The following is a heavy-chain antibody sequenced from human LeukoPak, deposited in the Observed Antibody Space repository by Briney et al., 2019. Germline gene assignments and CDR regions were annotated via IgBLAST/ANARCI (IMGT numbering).Heavy chain of an antibody. J-gene: IGHJ4*02. CDR2: ISAYNGNT. CDR3: ARALRGGDYYGSGSPPGY. V-gene: IGHV1-18*01. Sequence: GASVKVSCKTSGYTFSSYGISWVRQAPGQGLEWMGWISAYNGNTNYAHKLQGRVTMTTDTSTNTAYMELRSLRSNDTAVYYCARALRGGDYYGSGSPPGYWGQGTLVTVSS. CDR1: GYTFSSYG. D-gene: IGHD3-10*01.